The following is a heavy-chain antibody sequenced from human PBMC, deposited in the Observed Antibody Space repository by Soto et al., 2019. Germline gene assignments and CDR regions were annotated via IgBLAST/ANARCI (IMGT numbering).Heavy chain of an antibody. CDR2: ISGSAGST. D-gene: IGHD3-16*02. CDR1: GFTFSSYA. J-gene: IGHJ4*02. V-gene: IGHV3-23*01. CDR3: AKNLGELSLWAVDY. Sequence: EVQLLESGGGLVQPGGSLRLSCAASGFTFSSYAMSWVRQAPGKGLDWVSGISGSAGSTHYADSVKGRFTISRDSSKNTVYLQMNSLRAEDTALYFCAKNLGELSLWAVDYWGQGTLVTVTS.